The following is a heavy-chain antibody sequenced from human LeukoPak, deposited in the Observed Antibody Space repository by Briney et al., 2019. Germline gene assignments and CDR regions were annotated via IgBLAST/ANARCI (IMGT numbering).Heavy chain of an antibody. CDR2: ITGSGGGT. J-gene: IGHJ4*02. Sequence: GGSLRLSCAASGFILRNYAMNWVRQAQGKWPEWVSSITGSGGGTSYADSVKGRFTISRDNSKSTLYLQLNSLRAEDTAVYYCARGLGSYQWGQGTLVTVSS. CDR3: ARGLGSYQ. V-gene: IGHV3-23*01. D-gene: IGHD1-26*01. CDR1: GFILRNYA.